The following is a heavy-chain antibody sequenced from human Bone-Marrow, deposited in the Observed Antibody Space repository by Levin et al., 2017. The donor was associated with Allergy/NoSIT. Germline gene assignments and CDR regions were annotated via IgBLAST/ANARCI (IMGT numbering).Heavy chain of an antibody. CDR2: IIPVFGKT. Sequence: SVKVSCKPSGDNFKRHAISWVRQAPGQGVEWMGGIIPVFGKTNYAQNFQGRVTITADKSTNTVYMELRSLRYEDTAVYYCASGGLEWLFFFWGQGTLVTVSS. J-gene: IGHJ4*02. CDR1: GDNFKRHA. D-gene: IGHD3-3*01. CDR3: ASGGLEWLFFF. V-gene: IGHV1-69*06.